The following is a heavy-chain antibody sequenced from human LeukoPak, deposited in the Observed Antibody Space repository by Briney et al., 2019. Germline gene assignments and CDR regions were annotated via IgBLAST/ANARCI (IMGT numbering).Heavy chain of an antibody. CDR3: ARGGVASAAFDF. D-gene: IGHD3-10*01. Sequence: SETLSLTCSVSGGSVSSSGCLWHWIRQHPGRGLEFIGFIDYRGSTYYNPALKSRIIIALDTSKNQFSLKWSSVTAADTAVYYCARGGVASAAFDFWGRGTMVTVSS. J-gene: IGHJ3*01. CDR2: IDYRGST. V-gene: IGHV4-31*03. CDR1: GGSVSSSGCL.